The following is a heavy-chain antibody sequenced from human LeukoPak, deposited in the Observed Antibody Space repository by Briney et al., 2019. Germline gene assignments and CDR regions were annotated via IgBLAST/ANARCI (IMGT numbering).Heavy chain of an antibody. CDR2: INHSGST. V-gene: IGHV4-34*01. D-gene: IGHD2-8*02. Sequence: PSETLSLTCAVYGGSFSGYYWSWIRQPPGKGLEWIGEINHSGSTNYNPSLKSQVTISVDTSKNQFSLKLSSVTAADTAVYYCVRVSRTYWYYGMDVWGQGTTVTVSS. CDR1: GGSFSGYY. CDR3: VRVSRTYWYYGMDV. J-gene: IGHJ6*02.